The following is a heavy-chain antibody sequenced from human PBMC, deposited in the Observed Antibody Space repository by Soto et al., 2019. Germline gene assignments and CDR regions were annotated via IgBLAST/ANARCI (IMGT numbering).Heavy chain of an antibody. CDR1: GFTFSSYS. V-gene: IGHV3-21*01. D-gene: IGHD2-15*01. CDR3: ARATIALGYCSGGSCYATGFDY. CDR2: ISSSSSYI. Sequence: EVQLVESGGGLVKPGGSLRLSCAASGFTFSSYSMNWVRQAPGKGLEWVSSISSSSSYIYYADSVKGRFTISRDNAKNSLYLQMNSLRAEDTAVYYCARATIALGYCSGGSCYATGFDYWGQGTLVTVSS. J-gene: IGHJ4*02.